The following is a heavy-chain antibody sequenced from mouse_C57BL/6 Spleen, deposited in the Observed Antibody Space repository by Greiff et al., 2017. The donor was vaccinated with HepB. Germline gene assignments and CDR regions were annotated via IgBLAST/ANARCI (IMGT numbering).Heavy chain of an antibody. V-gene: IGHV5-4*03. CDR3: ACDYYGSSYGGYFDV. CDR2: ISDGGSYT. Sequence: EVMLVESGGGLVKPGGSLKLSCAASGFTFSSYAMSWVRQTPEKRLEWVATISDGGSYTYYPDNVKGRFTISRDNAKNNLYLQMSHLKSEDTAMYYCACDYYGSSYGGYFDVWGTGTTVTVSS. CDR1: GFTFSSYA. D-gene: IGHD1-1*01. J-gene: IGHJ1*03.